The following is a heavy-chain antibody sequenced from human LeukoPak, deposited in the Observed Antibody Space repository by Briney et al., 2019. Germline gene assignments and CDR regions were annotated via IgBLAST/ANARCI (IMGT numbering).Heavy chain of an antibody. J-gene: IGHJ6*02. V-gene: IGHV3-23*01. Sequence: GGSLRLACAASGFRFSSYAMSWVRQAPGKGLEWVSAISGSGVSTYYADSVKGRFTVSRDNSKNTLYLQMSSLRAEDTAVYYCTRVFQAPSYGDNDSRTKYPYGMEVWGLGTMVTVPS. CDR1: GFRFSSYA. CDR3: TRVFQAPSYGDNDSRTKYPYGMEV. CDR2: ISGSGVST. D-gene: IGHD4-17*01.